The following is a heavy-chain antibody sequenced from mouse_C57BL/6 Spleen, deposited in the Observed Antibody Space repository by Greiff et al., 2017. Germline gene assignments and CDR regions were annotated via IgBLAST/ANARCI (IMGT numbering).Heavy chain of an antibody. CDR3: ARPPSYDCGNSFCAIDD. J-gene: IGHJ4*01. Sequence: EVKLMESGGGLVKPGGSLKISCAASGFTFSSYTMSWVRQTPGKRLAWVATISGCGGNTYYPDNVKGRFTISRDNAKNTRYLQMSSLRSEDTALFYCARPPSYDCGNSFCAIDDWGQGTTVTVSS. CDR2: ISGCGGNT. D-gene: IGHD1-1*01. CDR1: GFTFSSYT. V-gene: IGHV5-9*01.